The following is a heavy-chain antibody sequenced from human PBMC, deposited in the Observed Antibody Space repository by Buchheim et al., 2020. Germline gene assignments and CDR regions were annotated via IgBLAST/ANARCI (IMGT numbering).Heavy chain of an antibody. CDR2: INHSGST. J-gene: IGHJ4*02. Sequence: QVQLQQWGAGLLKPSETLSLTCAVYGESFSGYYWSWIRQPPGKGLEWIGEINHSGSTNYNPSLKSRVTISVDTSKTQFSLKLSSVIVADTAVYYCARGGGRYCTNGVCHLDYWGQGNL. D-gene: IGHD2-8*01. V-gene: IGHV4-34*01. CDR1: GESFSGYY. CDR3: ARGGGRYCTNGVCHLDY.